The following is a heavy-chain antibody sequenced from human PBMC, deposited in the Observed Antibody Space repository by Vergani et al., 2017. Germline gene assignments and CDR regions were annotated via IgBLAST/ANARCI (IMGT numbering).Heavy chain of an antibody. CDR2: MKEDGADK. D-gene: IGHD1-26*01. J-gene: IGHJ4*02. Sequence: EVHLVESGGGLVQPGGSLRLSCVGSGFKLDVYWMSWVRQAPGKGLEWVADMKEDGADKKYVDSVKGRFTISRDNAKNSLFLQMNSLRAEDTAVYFCAREGHLVGPDLDYWGQGTLVTVSS. CDR1: GFKLDVYW. CDR3: AREGHLVGPDLDY. V-gene: IGHV3-7*01.